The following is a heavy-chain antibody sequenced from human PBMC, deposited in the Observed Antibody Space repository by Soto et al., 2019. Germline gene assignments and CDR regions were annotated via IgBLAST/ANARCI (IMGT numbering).Heavy chain of an antibody. Sequence: QVQLVESGGGVVQPGRSLRLSCAASGFTFSSYGMHWVRQAPGKGLEWVAVIWYDGSNKYYADSVKGRFTISRDNSKNTLYLQMNSLRAEDTAVYYCARDEEKWELTAFDIWGQVTMVTVSS. CDR3: ARDEEKWELTAFDI. CDR1: GFTFSSYG. J-gene: IGHJ3*02. V-gene: IGHV3-33*01. CDR2: IWYDGSNK. D-gene: IGHD1-26*01.